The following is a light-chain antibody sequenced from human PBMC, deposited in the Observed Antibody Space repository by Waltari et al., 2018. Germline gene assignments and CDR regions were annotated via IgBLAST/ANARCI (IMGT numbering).Light chain of an antibody. CDR3: NSFAGSDTVV. V-gene: IGLV2-8*01. CDR1: SGDIGAYNS. CDR2: DVN. J-gene: IGLJ2*01. Sequence: QSALTQPPSASGSPGQSVTISCTGTSGDIGAYNSVNWYRQHPGKVPKLMIYDVNRRPSGVPVLVSGSKSGNTASLTVSGLQPEEEAVYYCNSFAGSDTVVFGGGTTLTVL.